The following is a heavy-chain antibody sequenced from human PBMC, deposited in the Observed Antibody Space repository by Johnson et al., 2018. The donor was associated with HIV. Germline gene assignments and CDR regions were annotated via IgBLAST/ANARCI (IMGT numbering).Heavy chain of an antibody. V-gene: IGHV3-20*04. J-gene: IGHJ3*02. D-gene: IGHD3-10*01. CDR1: GFTFSSYG. Sequence: VQLVESGGGVVQPGRSLRLSCAASGFTFSSYGMSWVRQAPGKGLEWVSGINWNGGGTGYVDSVKGRFTISRDNSKNSLYLQMHSLRVEETAVYYCARDRGLDAFDIWGQGTMVTVSS. CDR2: INWNGGGT. CDR3: ARDRGLDAFDI.